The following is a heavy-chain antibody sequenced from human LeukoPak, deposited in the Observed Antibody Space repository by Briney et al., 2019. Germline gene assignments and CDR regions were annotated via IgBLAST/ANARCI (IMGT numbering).Heavy chain of an antibody. CDR1: GYSISSGYY. D-gene: IGHD5-18*01. Sequence: ETLSLTCTVSGYSISSGYYWGWIRQPPGKGLEWIGSIYHSGSTYYNPSLKSRVTISVDTSKNQFSLKLSSVTAADTAVYYCARIRYSYGEDNAFDIWGQGTMVTVSS. CDR3: ARIRYSYGEDNAFDI. V-gene: IGHV4-38-2*02. CDR2: IYHSGST. J-gene: IGHJ3*02.